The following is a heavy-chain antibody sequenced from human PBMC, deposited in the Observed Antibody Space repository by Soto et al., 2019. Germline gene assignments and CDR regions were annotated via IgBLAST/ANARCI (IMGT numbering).Heavy chain of an antibody. J-gene: IGHJ3*02. Sequence: GESLKISCKGSGYSFTTYWLGWVRQMPGKGLEWMGIIYPRDSDTKYSPSFQGQVTISADKSISTAYLHWSSLKASDTAMYYCARHYGEHDAFDIWGQGTMVTVSS. CDR1: GYSFTTYW. V-gene: IGHV5-51*01. D-gene: IGHD3-10*01. CDR2: IYPRDSDT. CDR3: ARHYGEHDAFDI.